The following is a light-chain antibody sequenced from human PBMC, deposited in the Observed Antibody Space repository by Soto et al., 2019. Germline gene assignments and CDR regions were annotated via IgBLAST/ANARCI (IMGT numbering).Light chain of an antibody. CDR3: QQYNNLPFT. V-gene: IGKV1-5*03. J-gene: IGKJ3*01. Sequence: DIQMTQSPSTLSASVGDRVTITCRASQSISGWLAWYQQKPGTAPQLLIYRASSLESGVPSRFSGSGSGTEFTLTISSLQPDDFATYYCQQYNNLPFTFGPGTEVDIK. CDR1: QSISGW. CDR2: RAS.